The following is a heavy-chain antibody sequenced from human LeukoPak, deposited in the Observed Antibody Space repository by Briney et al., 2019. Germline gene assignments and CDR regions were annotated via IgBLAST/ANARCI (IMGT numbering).Heavy chain of an antibody. CDR1: GLTFSNYW. D-gene: IGHD3-10*01. J-gene: IGHJ4*02. CDR2: INSDGIST. CDR3: ARGGIMVRGVYY. V-gene: IGHV3-74*01. Sequence: PGGSLRLSCAASGLTFSNYWMHWVRQAPGKGLVWVSRINSDGISTSYADSVKGRFTVSRDNAKNTLYLQMNSLRAEDTAVYYCARGGIMVRGVYYWGQGTLVTVSS.